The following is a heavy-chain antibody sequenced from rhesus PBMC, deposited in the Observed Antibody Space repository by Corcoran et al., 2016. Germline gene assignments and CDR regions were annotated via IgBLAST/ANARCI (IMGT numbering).Heavy chain of an antibody. CDR3: AREYSNYGYFDY. Sequence: QVQLQESGPGLVKPSETLSLTCAVSGGSISDDYYWSWIRQPPGNGLEWIGYIYGRCGGTNYNPSLKNRVTISIDTSKNQFSLKLSSVTAADTAVYYCAREYSNYGYFDYWGQGVLVTVSS. J-gene: IGHJ4*01. D-gene: IGHD4-23*01. CDR1: GGSISDDYY. V-gene: IGHV4-106*01. CDR2: IYGRCGGT.